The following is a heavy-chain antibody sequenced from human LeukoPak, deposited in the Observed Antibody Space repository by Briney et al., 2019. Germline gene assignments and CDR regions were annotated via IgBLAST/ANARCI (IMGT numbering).Heavy chain of an antibody. V-gene: IGHV4-34*01. CDR1: GGSFSGYY. CDR2: IYYSGST. Sequence: SETLSLTCAVYGGSFSGYYWSWIRQPPGKGLEWIGSIYYSGSTYYNPSLKSRVTISVDTSKNQFSLKLSSVTAADTAVYYCARHDTDYCSSTSCYRSGWLDPWGQGTLVTVSS. CDR3: ARHDTDYCSSTSCYRSGWLDP. D-gene: IGHD2-2*01. J-gene: IGHJ5*02.